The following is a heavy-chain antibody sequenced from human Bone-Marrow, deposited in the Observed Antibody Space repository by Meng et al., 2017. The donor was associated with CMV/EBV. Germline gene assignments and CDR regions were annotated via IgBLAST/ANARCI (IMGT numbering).Heavy chain of an antibody. CDR3: AKDGARYCSSTSCSNFDY. CDR2: ISGSGGST. CDR1: FNFSSYA. D-gene: IGHD2-2*01. Sequence: FNFSSYAMSWVRQAPGKGLEWVSAISGSGGSTYYADSVKGRFTISRDNSKNTLYLQMNSLRAEDTAVYYCAKDGARYCSSTSCSNFDYWGQGTLVTVSS. V-gene: IGHV3-23*01. J-gene: IGHJ4*02.